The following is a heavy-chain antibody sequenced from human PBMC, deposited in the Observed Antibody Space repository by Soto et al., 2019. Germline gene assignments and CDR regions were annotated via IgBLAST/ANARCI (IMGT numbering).Heavy chain of an antibody. CDR1: VFPFSHYA. Sequence: GPLRLSCTASVFPFSHYAMNWVRQVPGTRLEWVADISGSGDSARYADSVRGRFTISRDNSRDTLYLQMNSLRVDDTAVYYCGKERRGSGWSVCNFWGQGALVTVSS. CDR2: ISGSGDSA. J-gene: IGHJ4*02. CDR3: GKERRGSGWSVCNF. V-gene: IGHV3-23*01. D-gene: IGHD6-19*01.